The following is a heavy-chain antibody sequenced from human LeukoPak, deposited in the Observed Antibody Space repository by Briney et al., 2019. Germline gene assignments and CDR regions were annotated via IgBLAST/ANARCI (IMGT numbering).Heavy chain of an antibody. D-gene: IGHD3-10*01. J-gene: IGHJ5*02. CDR2: INPSGGST. CDR3: ARSDNMERTRTLWFGESFNWFDP. Sequence: ASVKVSCKASGYTFTSYYMRWVRQAPGQGLEWMGIINPSGGSTSYAQKFQGRVTMTRDTSTSTVYMELSSLRSEDTAVYYCARSDNMERTRTLWFGESFNWFDPWGQGTLVTVSS. CDR1: GYTFTSYY. V-gene: IGHV1-46*01.